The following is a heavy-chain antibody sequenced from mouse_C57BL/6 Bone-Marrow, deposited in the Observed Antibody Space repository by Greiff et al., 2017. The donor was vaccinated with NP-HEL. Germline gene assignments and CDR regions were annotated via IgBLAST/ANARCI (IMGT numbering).Heavy chain of an antibody. J-gene: IGHJ4*01. CDR3: ARREMVTLYYYAMDY. CDR1: GFTFSDYY. CDR2: ISNGGGST. D-gene: IGHD2-3*01. Sequence: EVQVVESGGGLVQPGGSLQLSCAASGFTFSDYYMYWVRQTPEKRLEWVAYISNGGGSTYYPDSVQGRFTISRDNAKNTLYLQMSRLKSEDTAMYYCARREMVTLYYYAMDYWGQGTSVTVSS. V-gene: IGHV5-12*01.